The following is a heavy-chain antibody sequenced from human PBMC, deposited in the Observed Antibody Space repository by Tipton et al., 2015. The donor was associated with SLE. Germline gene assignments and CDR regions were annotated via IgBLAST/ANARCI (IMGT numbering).Heavy chain of an antibody. CDR2: ISYDGSNQ. D-gene: IGHD3-22*01. Sequence: SLRLSCEASGFSFSSYAMHWVRQAPGKGLEWVAMISYDGSNQDYADSVKGRFTISRDNSKKTLYLQMNSLRVEDTAVYYCARADLYYDDRVGMDVWGQGTTVTVSS. CDR3: ARADLYYDDRVGMDV. J-gene: IGHJ6*02. V-gene: IGHV3-30*04. CDR1: GFSFSSYA.